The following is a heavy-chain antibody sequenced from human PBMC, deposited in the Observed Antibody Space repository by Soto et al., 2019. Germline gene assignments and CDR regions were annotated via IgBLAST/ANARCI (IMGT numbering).Heavy chain of an antibody. CDR2: IIPILGIA. CDR1: RYTFTKYF. CDR3: ASSYYDSSGYDAFDI. V-gene: IGHV1-69*02. Sequence: VKVSCKASRYTFTKYFTQWVRQAPGQGLEWMGRIIPILGIANYAQRFQGRVTITADKSTSTAYMELSSLRSEDTAVYYCASSYYDSSGYDAFDIWGQGTMVTVSS. D-gene: IGHD3-22*01. J-gene: IGHJ3*02.